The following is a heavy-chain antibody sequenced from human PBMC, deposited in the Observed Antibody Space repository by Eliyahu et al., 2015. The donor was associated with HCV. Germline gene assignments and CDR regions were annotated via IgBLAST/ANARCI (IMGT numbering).Heavy chain of an antibody. J-gene: IGHJ6*02. Sequence: QVQLQESGPGLVKPSGTLSLTCAVSGGSISSSXWWXWVRXPPGKGLEWIGEIYHSGGAPYNPSLKSRVTISVDKSKNQFSLKLSSVTAADTAVYYCAIWPGVRFWSGYYTGTDDYYYYGMDVWGQGTTVTVSS. CDR2: IYHSGGA. V-gene: IGHV4-4*02. CDR3: AIWPGVRFWSGYYTGTDDYYYYGMDV. D-gene: IGHD3-3*01. CDR1: GGSISSSXW.